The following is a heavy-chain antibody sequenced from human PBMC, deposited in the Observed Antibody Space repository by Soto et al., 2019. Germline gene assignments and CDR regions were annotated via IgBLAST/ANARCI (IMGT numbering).Heavy chain of an antibody. V-gene: IGHV4-34*01. CDR1: GGSFSGYY. D-gene: IGHD3-3*01. J-gene: IGHJ5*02. CDR2: INHSGST. Sequence: QVQLQQWGAGLLKPSETLSLTCAVYGGSFSGYYWSWIRQPPGKGLEWIGEINHSGSTNYNPSLKRRVTISVDTSKNQFSLKLSSVTAADTAVYYCARRGSRITIFGVVHNWFDPWGQGTLVTVSS. CDR3: ARRGSRITIFGVVHNWFDP.